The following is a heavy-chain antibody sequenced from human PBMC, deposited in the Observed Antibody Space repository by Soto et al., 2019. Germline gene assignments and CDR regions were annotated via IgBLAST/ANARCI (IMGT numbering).Heavy chain of an antibody. J-gene: IGHJ5*02. Sequence: ASVKVSCKASGYTFTSYGISWVRQTPGQGLEWMGIINPSGGSTSYAQKFQGRVTMTRDTSTSTVYMELSSLRSEDTAVYYCAIIKMTTMNWFDPWGQGTLVTVSS. CDR1: GYTFTSYG. D-gene: IGHD2-21*02. V-gene: IGHV1-46*01. CDR2: INPSGGST. CDR3: AIIKMTTMNWFDP.